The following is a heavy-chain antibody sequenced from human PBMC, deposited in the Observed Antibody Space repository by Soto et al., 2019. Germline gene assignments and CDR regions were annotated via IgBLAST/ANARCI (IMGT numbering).Heavy chain of an antibody. CDR3: ARDQGLDYYYYGMDV. D-gene: IGHD6-6*01. CDR2: ISYDGSNK. V-gene: IGHV3-30-3*01. J-gene: IGHJ6*02. CDR1: GFTFSSYA. Sequence: QVQLVESGGGVVQPGRSLRLSCAASGFTFSSYAMHWVRQAPGKGLEWVAVISYDGSNKYYADSVKGRFTISRDNSKNTLYLQMNSLRAEDTAVYYCARDQGLDYYYYGMDVWGQGTTVTVSS.